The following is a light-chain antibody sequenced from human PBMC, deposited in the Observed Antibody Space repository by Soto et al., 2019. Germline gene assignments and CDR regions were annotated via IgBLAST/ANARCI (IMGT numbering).Light chain of an antibody. Sequence: QSALTQPASVSGSPGQSITISCTGTSSDVGSYNLVSWYQQHPGKAPKLMIYEGSKRPSGVSNRFSGSKSGNTASLTISGLQVEDEADYYCSPYAGSSTFVVFGGGTKLTVL. J-gene: IGLJ2*01. CDR2: EGS. CDR3: SPYAGSSTFVV. V-gene: IGLV2-23*03. CDR1: SSDVGSYNL.